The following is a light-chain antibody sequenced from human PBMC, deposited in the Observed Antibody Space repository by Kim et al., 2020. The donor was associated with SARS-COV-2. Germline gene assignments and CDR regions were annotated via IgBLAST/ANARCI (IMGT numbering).Light chain of an antibody. CDR2: YVS. Sequence: SYELTQPPSVSVAPGKTARITCGGNNIGSKSVDWYQQKPGQAPVLVIYYVSDRPSGIPKRFSGSYFGNTATLTISRVEAGDEADYYCQVWDSSSDHPVF. J-gene: IGLJ3*02. V-gene: IGLV3-21*04. CDR3: QVWDSSSDHPV. CDR1: NIGSKS.